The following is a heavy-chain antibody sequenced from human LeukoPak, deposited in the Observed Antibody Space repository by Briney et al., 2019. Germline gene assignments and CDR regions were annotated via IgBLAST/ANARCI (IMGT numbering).Heavy chain of an antibody. Sequence: PSETLSLTCTVSGGSISSYYWSWIRQPPGKGLEWIGYIYYSGSTNYNPSLKSRVTISVDTSKNQFSLKLSSVTAADTAVYYCASRSPRCYYGSGSYCDYWGQGTLVTVSS. J-gene: IGHJ4*02. CDR2: IYYSGST. V-gene: IGHV4-59*12. CDR1: GGSISSYY. CDR3: ASRSPRCYYGSGSYCDY. D-gene: IGHD3-10*01.